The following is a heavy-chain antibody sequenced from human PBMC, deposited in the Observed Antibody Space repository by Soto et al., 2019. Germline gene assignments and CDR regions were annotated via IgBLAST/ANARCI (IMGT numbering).Heavy chain of an antibody. J-gene: IGHJ3*02. CDR2: ISAYNGNT. Sequence: ASVKVSCKASGYTFTSYGISWVRQAPEQGLEWMGWISAYNGNTNYAQKLQGRVTMTTDTSTSTAYMGLRSLRSDDTAVYYCARGAIVVVTAIDAFDIWGQGTMVTVSS. CDR1: GYTFTSYG. CDR3: ARGAIVVVTAIDAFDI. D-gene: IGHD2-21*02. V-gene: IGHV1-18*01.